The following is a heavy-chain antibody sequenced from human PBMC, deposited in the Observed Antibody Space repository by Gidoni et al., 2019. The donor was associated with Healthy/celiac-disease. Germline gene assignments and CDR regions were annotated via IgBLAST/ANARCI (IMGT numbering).Heavy chain of an antibody. Sequence: QMQLVQSGPEVKKPGTSVKVSCKASGFTFTSSAVQWVRQARGQRLEWIGWIVVGSGNTNYAQKFQERVTITRDMSTSTAYMELSSLRSEDTAVYYCAAAYYYGSGREDRVDAYGMDVWGQGTTVTVSS. CDR2: IVVGSGNT. V-gene: IGHV1-58*01. CDR1: GFTFTSSA. J-gene: IGHJ6*02. D-gene: IGHD3-10*01. CDR3: AAAYYYGSGREDRVDAYGMDV.